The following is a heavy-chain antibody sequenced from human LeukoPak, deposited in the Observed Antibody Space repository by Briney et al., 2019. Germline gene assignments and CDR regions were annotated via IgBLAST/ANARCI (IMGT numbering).Heavy chain of an antibody. V-gene: IGHV3-48*04. D-gene: IGHD6-19*01. J-gene: IGHJ4*02. Sequence: GGSLRLSCAASGFTFSSFGMNWVRQAPGKGLEWISYISTSSLNTIHYADSVKGRFTISRDNAKNSLFLQMNSLRAEDTAVYYCAKRSIAVAGGFDYWGQGTLVTVSS. CDR3: AKRSIAVAGGFDY. CDR1: GFTFSSFG. CDR2: ISTSSLNTI.